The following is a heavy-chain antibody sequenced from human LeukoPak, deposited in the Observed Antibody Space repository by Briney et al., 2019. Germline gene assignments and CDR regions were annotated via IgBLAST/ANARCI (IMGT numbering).Heavy chain of an antibody. D-gene: IGHD6-19*01. V-gene: IGHV3-66*01. CDR1: GFTVSSNY. J-gene: IGHJ6*02. CDR3: ARDPGDSSGWYYYYYGMDV. Sequence: YPGGSLRLSCAASGFTVSSNYMSWVRQAPGKGLEWVSVIYSGGSTYYADSVKGRFTISRDNSKNTLYLQMNSLRAEDTAVYYCARDPGDSSGWYYYYYGMDVWGQGTTVTVSS. CDR2: IYSGGST.